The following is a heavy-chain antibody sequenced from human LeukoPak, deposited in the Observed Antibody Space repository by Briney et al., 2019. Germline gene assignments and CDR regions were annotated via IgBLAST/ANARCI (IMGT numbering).Heavy chain of an antibody. V-gene: IGHV5-10-1*01. D-gene: IGHD2-2*01. J-gene: IGHJ6*02. CDR1: GYSFTSYW. CDR3: ASSAYCSSTSCYSGVYYGMDV. CDR2: IDPSDSYT. Sequence: GESLKISCEGSGYSFTSYWISWVRQMPGKGLEWMGRIDPSDSYTNYSPSFQGHVTISADKSISTAYLQWSSLKASDTAMYYCASSAYCSSTSCYSGVYYGMDVWGQGTTVTVSS.